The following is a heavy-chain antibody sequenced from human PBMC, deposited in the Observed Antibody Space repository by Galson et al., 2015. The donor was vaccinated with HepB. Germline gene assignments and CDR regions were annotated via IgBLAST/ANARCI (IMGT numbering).Heavy chain of an antibody. D-gene: IGHD2-2*01. Sequence: SVKVSCKASGYTFTNYDINWVRQAPGQGLEWMGWMNPNSGTTGYAQKFQGRLTMTRSTSISTAYMELSSLRSEDTAVYYCARGRPCSSTSCFPFDAFHIWGQGTVVTVSS. CDR3: ARGRPCSSTSCFPFDAFHI. J-gene: IGHJ3*02. V-gene: IGHV1-8*01. CDR1: GYTFTNYD. CDR2: MNPNSGTT.